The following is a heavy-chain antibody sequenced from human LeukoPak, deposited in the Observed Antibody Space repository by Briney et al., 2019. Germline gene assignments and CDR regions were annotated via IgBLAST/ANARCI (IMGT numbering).Heavy chain of an antibody. CDR2: ISSSSSYI. Sequence: GGSLRLSCAASGFTFSSYSMNWVRQAPGKGLEWVSSISSSSSYIYYADSVKGRFTISRDNAKSSLYLQMNSLRAEDTAVYYCARVDSSGWYVYWGQGTLVTVSS. CDR3: ARVDSSGWYVY. J-gene: IGHJ4*02. V-gene: IGHV3-21*01. D-gene: IGHD6-19*01. CDR1: GFTFSSYS.